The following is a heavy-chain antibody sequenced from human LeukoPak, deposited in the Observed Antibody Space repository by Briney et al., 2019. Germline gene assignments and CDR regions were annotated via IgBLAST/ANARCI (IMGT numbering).Heavy chain of an antibody. D-gene: IGHD4-11*01. CDR2: INAGNGST. CDR1: GYTFTSYA. V-gene: IGHV1-3*01. Sequence: ASVNVSCKASGYTFTSYAMHWVRQAPGQRLEWMGWINAGNGSTKYSQKFQGRVTITRDTSASTAYMELSSLRSEDTAVYYCAKTGHSNPNNWFDPWGQGTLVTVSS. J-gene: IGHJ5*02. CDR3: AKTGHSNPNNWFDP.